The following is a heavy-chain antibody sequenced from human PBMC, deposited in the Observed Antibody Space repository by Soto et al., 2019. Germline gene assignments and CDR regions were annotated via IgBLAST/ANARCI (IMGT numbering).Heavy chain of an antibody. CDR1: GFTFRSYV. V-gene: IGHV3-33*05. CDR2: TSYDGSNN. CDR3: ARWGTTGGLDV. D-gene: IGHD3-16*01. Sequence: QVQLVESGGGVVQPGTSLRLSCVGSGFTFRSYVIHWVRQAPGKGREWVALTSYDGSNNFYGDSVKGRCTISRHNSRNTVELQMDSLTFEGTALYYCARWGTTGGLDVWGQGTLVSVSS. J-gene: IGHJ4*02.